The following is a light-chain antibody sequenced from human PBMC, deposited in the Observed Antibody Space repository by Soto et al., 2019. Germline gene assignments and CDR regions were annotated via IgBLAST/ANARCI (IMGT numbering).Light chain of an antibody. CDR3: QQYGSSPPWT. CDR2: AAS. CDR1: QSVSSTY. Sequence: EIVLTQSPGTLSLSPGERATLSCRASQSVSSTYLAWYQQKPGQAPRLLIYAASSRATGIPDRFIGSGSGTDFTLTISRLEPEDFAVYYCQQYGSSPPWTFGQGTKVEIK. J-gene: IGKJ1*01. V-gene: IGKV3-20*01.